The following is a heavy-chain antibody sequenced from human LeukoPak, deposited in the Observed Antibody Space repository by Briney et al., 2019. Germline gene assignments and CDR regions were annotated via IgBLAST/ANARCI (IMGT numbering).Heavy chain of an antibody. CDR2: INHSGST. Sequence: PSETLSLTCTVSGYSISSGYYWGWIRQPPGKGLEWIGEINHSGSTNYNPSLKSRVTISVDTSKNQFSLKLSSVTAADTAVYYCARVVLVANPDAFDIWGQGTMVTVSS. CDR1: GYSISSGYY. J-gene: IGHJ3*02. V-gene: IGHV4-38-2*02. D-gene: IGHD2-15*01. CDR3: ARVVLVANPDAFDI.